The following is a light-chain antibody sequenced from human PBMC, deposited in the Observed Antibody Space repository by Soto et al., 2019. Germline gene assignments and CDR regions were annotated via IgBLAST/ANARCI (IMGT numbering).Light chain of an antibody. CDR1: QSLLHSNGYNY. Sequence: DIVMTQSPLSLPVTPGEPASISCRSSQSLLHSNGYNYLDWYLQKPGQSPQLLIYLGSNRASGVPDRFSGSGLGTDFTLKISRVEAEDVGVYYCMQALQFPWTFGQGTKVEIK. V-gene: IGKV2-28*01. J-gene: IGKJ1*01. CDR2: LGS. CDR3: MQALQFPWT.